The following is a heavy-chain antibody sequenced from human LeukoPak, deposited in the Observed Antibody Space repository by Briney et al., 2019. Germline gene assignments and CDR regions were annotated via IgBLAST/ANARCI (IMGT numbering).Heavy chain of an antibody. CDR1: GYSFSIYW. Sequence: PGESLKISCKGSGYSFSIYWIGWVRQMPGKGLEWMGIIYPGDSDTRYIPPFQGQVTISADKSTSTAYLQWSSLEASDTAMYYCARIGGRGSGWAIDYWGQGTLVTVSS. D-gene: IGHD6-19*01. CDR2: IYPGDSDT. CDR3: ARIGGRGSGWAIDY. J-gene: IGHJ4*02. V-gene: IGHV5-51*01.